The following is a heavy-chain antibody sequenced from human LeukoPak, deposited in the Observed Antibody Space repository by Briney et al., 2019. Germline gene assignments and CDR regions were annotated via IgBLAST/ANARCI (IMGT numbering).Heavy chain of an antibody. V-gene: IGHV1-2*02. CDR2: INPNSGVT. CDR3: ARGQQWLEAFDY. Sequence: VASVKVSCKASGYTFTGYYIHWVRQAPGQGLEWMGWINPNSGVTHHPQKFQGRVTMTRDTSIRTAYMEVSSLRSDDTAVYYCARGQQWLEAFDYWGLGTLVTVSS. D-gene: IGHD6-19*01. CDR1: GYTFTGYY. J-gene: IGHJ4*02.